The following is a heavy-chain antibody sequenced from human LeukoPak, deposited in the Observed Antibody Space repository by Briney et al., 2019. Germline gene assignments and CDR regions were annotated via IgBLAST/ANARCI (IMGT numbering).Heavy chain of an antibody. CDR3: ARSPPSGPLYYYDSSGYYYGRPYYFDY. CDR2: IYYSGST. J-gene: IGHJ4*02. CDR1: GGSISSSSYY. D-gene: IGHD3-22*01. V-gene: IGHV4-39*07. Sequence: SETLSLTCTVSGGSISSSSYYWGWIRQPPGKGLEWIGSIYYSGSTYYNPSLKSRVTISVDTSKNQFSLKLSSVTAADTAVYYCARSPPSGPLYYYDSSGYYYGRPYYFDYWGQGTLVTVSS.